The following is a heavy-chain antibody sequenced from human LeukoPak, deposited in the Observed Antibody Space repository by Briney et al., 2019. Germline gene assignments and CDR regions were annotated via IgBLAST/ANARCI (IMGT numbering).Heavy chain of an antibody. CDR1: GGTFSSYA. D-gene: IGHD3-10*01. Sequence: SVKVSCKASGGTFSSYAISWVRQAPGQGLEWMGGIIPIFGTANYAQKFQGRVTITADESTSTAYMELSSLRSEDTAVYYCASCGTMVRGVNPYYYYGMDVWGQGTTVTVSS. V-gene: IGHV1-69*13. J-gene: IGHJ6*02. CDR3: ASCGTMVRGVNPYYYYGMDV. CDR2: IIPIFGTA.